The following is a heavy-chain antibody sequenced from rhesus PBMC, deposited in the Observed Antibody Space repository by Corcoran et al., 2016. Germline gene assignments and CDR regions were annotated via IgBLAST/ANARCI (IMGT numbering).Heavy chain of an antibody. CDR2: IYVSSGST. J-gene: IGHJ4*01. D-gene: IGHD3-34*01. Sequence: QVQLQESGPGLVKPSETLSLTCVVSGGSISGGYDWSWIRQPPGKGLEWIGYIYVSSGSTNYNPSLKNRVTISKDTSTNQFSLNLTSVTAADTAVYYCARQGVFWGQGVLVTVSS. CDR1: GGSISGGYD. V-gene: IGHV4-76*01. CDR3: ARQGVF.